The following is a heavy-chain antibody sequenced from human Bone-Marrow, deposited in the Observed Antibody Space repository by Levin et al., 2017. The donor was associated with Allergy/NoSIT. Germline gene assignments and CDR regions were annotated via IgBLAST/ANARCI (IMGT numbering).Heavy chain of an antibody. J-gene: IGHJ4*02. V-gene: IGHV3-23*01. CDR3: AKQRGAYFDY. D-gene: IGHD1-26*01. CDR2: IGSRGDTT. CDR1: GFTFSSFA. Sequence: SCAASGFTFSSFAMSWVRQVPGKGLECVSTIGSRGDTTDYADSVRGRFTISRDNSQDILYLHMSSLRADDTAIYFCAKQRGAYFDYWGRGTLVTVSS.